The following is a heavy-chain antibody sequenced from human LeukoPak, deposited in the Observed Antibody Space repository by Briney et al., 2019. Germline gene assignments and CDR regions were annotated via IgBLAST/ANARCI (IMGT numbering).Heavy chain of an antibody. CDR1: GYSISYGYY. V-gene: IGHV4-38-2*02. Sequence: SETLSLTCTVAGYSISYGYYWGWVRQPPGKGLECIGSIDHSGSTSYNPSLKSRVTISVDTSKNRFSLKVNSVTAADTAVYYCARLPHCSDSMRCYVGGHHMDVWGKGTTVAVSS. CDR3: ARLPHCSDSMRCYVGGHHMDV. CDR2: IDHSGST. D-gene: IGHD3-10*02. J-gene: IGHJ6*03.